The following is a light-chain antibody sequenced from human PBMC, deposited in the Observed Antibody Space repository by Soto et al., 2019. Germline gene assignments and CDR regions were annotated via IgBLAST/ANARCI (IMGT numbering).Light chain of an antibody. CDR1: QSVNAN. Sequence: EVVMTQSPATLSVSPGERATLSCRASQSVNANLAWYQQKPGQAPRXXXXGASNRATGIPARFSGSGFGTEFILTISSLQSEDFAVYYCQQYNTWLWTFGQGTKVEI. CDR3: QQYNTWLWT. CDR2: GAS. V-gene: IGKV3-15*01. J-gene: IGKJ1*01.